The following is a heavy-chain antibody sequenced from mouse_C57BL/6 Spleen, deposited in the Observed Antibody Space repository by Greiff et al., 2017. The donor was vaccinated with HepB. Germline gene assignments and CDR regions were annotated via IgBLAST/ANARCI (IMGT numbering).Heavy chain of an antibody. J-gene: IGHJ4*01. CDR2: IRNKANGYTT. CDR3: ARPDSSGYDYAMDY. CDR1: GFTFTDYY. D-gene: IGHD3-2*02. V-gene: IGHV7-3*01. Sequence: EVKLMESGGGLVQPGGSLSLSCAASGFTFTDYYMSWVRQPPGKALEWLGFIRNKANGYTTEYSASVKGRFTISRDNSQSILYLQMNALRAEDSATYYCARPDSSGYDYAMDYWGQGTSVTVSS.